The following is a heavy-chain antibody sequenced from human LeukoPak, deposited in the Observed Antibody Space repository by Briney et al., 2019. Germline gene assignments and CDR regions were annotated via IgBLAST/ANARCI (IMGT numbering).Heavy chain of an antibody. V-gene: IGHV4-59*01. J-gene: IGHJ4*02. D-gene: IGHD6-13*01. CDR3: ASAPSPGIAAASDY. Sequence: PSETLSLTCTVSGGSISSYYWSWIRQPPGKGLEWIGYIYYSGSTNYNPSLKSRVTISVDTSKNQFSLKLSSVTAADTAVFYCASAPSPGIAAASDYWGQGTLVTVSS. CDR2: IYYSGST. CDR1: GGSISSYY.